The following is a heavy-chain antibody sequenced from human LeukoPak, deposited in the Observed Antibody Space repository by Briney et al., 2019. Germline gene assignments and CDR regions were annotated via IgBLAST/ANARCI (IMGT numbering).Heavy chain of an antibody. J-gene: IGHJ4*02. CDR2: ISGSGGST. V-gene: IGHV3-23*01. D-gene: IGHD2-15*01. CDR3: AKGYCSGGSCYLFDY. Sequence: GGSLRLSCAASGFTFSSYAMSWVRQAPGKGLEWVSVISGSGGSTYYSDSVKGRFTISRDNSKNTLYVQMNSLRAEDTAVYYCAKGYCSGGSCYLFDYWGQGTLVTVSS. CDR1: GFTFSSYA.